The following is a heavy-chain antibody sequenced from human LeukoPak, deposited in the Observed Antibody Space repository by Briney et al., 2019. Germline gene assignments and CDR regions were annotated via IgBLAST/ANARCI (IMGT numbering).Heavy chain of an antibody. D-gene: IGHD2-2*02. J-gene: IGHJ6*04. V-gene: IGHV1-24*01. CDR2: CDPEDGET. CDR3: ARSRYCSSTSCYNTRYGMDV. CDR1: GYTLTELS. Sequence: ASVKVSCKVSGYTLTELSMHWVRQAPGKGLEWMGGCDPEDGETIYAQKFQGRVTMTRDTSTSTVYMELSSLRSEDTAVYYCARSRYCSSTSCYNTRYGMDVWGKGTTVTVSS.